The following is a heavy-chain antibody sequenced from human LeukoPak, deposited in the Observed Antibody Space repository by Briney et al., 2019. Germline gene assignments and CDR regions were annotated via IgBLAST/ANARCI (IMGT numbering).Heavy chain of an antibody. V-gene: IGHV3-30*03. CDR3: ARVTPELYSIAAETDY. CDR2: ISYDGSNK. J-gene: IGHJ4*02. D-gene: IGHD6-6*01. CDR1: GFTFSSYS. Sequence: PGGSLRLSCAASGFTFSSYSMNWVRQAPGKGLEWVAVISYDGSNKYYADSVKGRFTISRDNSKNTLYLQMNSLRAEDTAVYYCARVTPELYSIAAETDYWGQGTLVTVSS.